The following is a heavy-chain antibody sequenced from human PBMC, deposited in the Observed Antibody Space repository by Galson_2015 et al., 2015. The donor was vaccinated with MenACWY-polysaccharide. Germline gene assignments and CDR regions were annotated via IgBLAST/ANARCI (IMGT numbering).Heavy chain of an antibody. D-gene: IGHD3-16*01. V-gene: IGHV6-1*01. CDR1: GDSVSRSSAA. CDR3: ASHLIMILFGGVILILCYYRMDV. Sequence: AISGDSVSRSSAAWNWIRQSPSRGLEWLGRTYYRSKLCNDYTVYVKSRITFNPDTSKNQFSLQLNSVTPEDTAVYYCASHLIMILFGGVILILCYYRMDVWGQGTTVTVSS. CDR2: TYYRSKLCN. J-gene: IGHJ6*02.